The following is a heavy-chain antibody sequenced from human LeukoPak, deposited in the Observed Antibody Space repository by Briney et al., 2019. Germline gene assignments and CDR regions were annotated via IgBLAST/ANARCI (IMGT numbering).Heavy chain of an antibody. D-gene: IGHD5-18*01. J-gene: IGHJ4*02. Sequence: GASVKVSCKASGYTLTGYYMHWVRQAPGQGLEWMGWINPNSGGTNYAQKFQGRVTMTRDTSISTAYMELSRLRSDDTAVYYCARDFGRGYSYGYVLIFDYWGQGTLVTVSS. CDR2: INPNSGGT. CDR1: GYTLTGYY. CDR3: ARDFGRGYSYGYVLIFDY. V-gene: IGHV1-2*02.